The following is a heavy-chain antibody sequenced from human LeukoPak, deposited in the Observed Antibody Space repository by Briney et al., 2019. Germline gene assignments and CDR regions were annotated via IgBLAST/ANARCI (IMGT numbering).Heavy chain of an antibody. CDR3: ARGDGGSGSYYNGGLDY. J-gene: IGHJ4*02. CDR2: IGTAGDT. Sequence: GGSLRLSCAASGFTFSSYDMHWVRQATGKGLEWVSAIGTAGDTYYPGSVKGRFTISRENAKNSLYLQMKSLRAGDTAVYYCARGDGGSGSYYNGGLDYWGQGTLVTVSS. D-gene: IGHD3-10*01. V-gene: IGHV3-13*04. CDR1: GFTFSSYD.